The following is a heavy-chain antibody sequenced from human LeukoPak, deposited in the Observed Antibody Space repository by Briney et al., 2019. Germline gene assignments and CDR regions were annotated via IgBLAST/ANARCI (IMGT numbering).Heavy chain of an antibody. CDR3: AKDPGYSSSWLTFDY. J-gene: IGHJ4*02. V-gene: IGHV3-23*01. D-gene: IGHD6-13*01. CDR2: ISGSGGST. Sequence: PGGSLRLSCAASGFTFSNAWMSWVRQAPGKGLEWVSAISGSGGSTYYADSVKGRFTISRDNSKNTLYLQMNSLRAEDTAVYYCAKDPGYSSSWLTFDYWGQGTLVTVSS. CDR1: GFTFSNAW.